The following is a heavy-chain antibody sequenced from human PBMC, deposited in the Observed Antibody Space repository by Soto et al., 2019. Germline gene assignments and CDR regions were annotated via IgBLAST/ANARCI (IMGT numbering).Heavy chain of an antibody. CDR1: GLTFSSYG. CDR3: AKDMRPRRSGSYYGRDY. CDR2: ISYDGSNK. J-gene: IGHJ4*02. D-gene: IGHD1-26*01. Sequence: GGSLRLSCAASGLTFSSYGMHWVRQAPGKGLEWVAVISYDGSNKYYADSVKGRFTISRDNSKNTLYPQMNSLRAEDTAVYYCAKDMRPRRSGSYYGRDYWGQGTLVTVAS. V-gene: IGHV3-30*18.